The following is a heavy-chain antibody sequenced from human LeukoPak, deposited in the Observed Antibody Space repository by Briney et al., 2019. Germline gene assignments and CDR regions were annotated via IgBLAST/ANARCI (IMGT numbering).Heavy chain of an antibody. CDR3: ATSYDGKTAPYDL. J-gene: IGHJ5*02. Sequence: SETLSLTCTVSNHSISSYCCSWVRQPPGKGLEWIGFMCPSGRTDYNPSLKSRVTMSLDTSKNQLSMELSFLTAAAPAEHYFATSYDGKTAPYDLWGDGALVTVSS. D-gene: IGHD4-23*01. V-gene: IGHV4-4*08. CDR2: MCPSGRT. CDR1: NHSISSYC.